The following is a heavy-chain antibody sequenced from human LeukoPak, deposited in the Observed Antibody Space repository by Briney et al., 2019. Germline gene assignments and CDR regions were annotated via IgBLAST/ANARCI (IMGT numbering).Heavy chain of an antibody. Sequence: PSETLSLTCTVSGVSISSYYWSWIRQPPGKGLEWIGYIYYSGSTNYDPSLKSRVTISVDTSKNQFSLKLSSVTAADTAVYYCGYYDSSGYYYSFDYWGQGTLVTVSS. CDR2: IYYSGST. CDR1: GVSISSYY. V-gene: IGHV4-59*01. J-gene: IGHJ4*02. CDR3: GYYDSSGYYYSFDY. D-gene: IGHD3-22*01.